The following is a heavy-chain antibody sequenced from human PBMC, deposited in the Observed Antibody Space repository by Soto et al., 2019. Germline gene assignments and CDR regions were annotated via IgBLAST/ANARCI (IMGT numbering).Heavy chain of an antibody. Sequence: GGSLRLSCAASGFTFDDYAMHWVRQAPGKGLEWVSGISWNSGSIGYADSVKGRFTISRDNAKNSLYLQMNSLRAEDTALYYCAKGGYYDFWSGYDYWGQGTLVTVSS. CDR3: AKGGYYDFWSGYDY. CDR1: GFTFDDYA. D-gene: IGHD3-3*01. V-gene: IGHV3-9*01. J-gene: IGHJ4*02. CDR2: ISWNSGSI.